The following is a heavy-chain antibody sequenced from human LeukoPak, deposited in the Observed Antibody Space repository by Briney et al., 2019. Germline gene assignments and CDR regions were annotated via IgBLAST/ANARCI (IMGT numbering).Heavy chain of an antibody. CDR2: IYHSGST. CDR3: ARDGTYYDFWSGSNKEDNWFDP. D-gene: IGHD3-3*01. V-gene: IGHV4-38-2*02. CDR1: GYSISSGYY. J-gene: IGHJ5*02. Sequence: SQTLSLTCTVSGYSISSGYYWGWIRRPPGKGLEGIGTIYHSGSTYYNPSLKSRVTISVDTSKNQFSLKLSSVTAADTAVYYCARDGTYYDFWSGSNKEDNWFDPWGQGTLVTVSS.